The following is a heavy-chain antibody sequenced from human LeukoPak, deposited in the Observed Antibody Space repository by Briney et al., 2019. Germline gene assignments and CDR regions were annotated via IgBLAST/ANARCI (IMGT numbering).Heavy chain of an antibody. J-gene: IGHJ3*02. D-gene: IGHD1-1*01. CDR3: ASLNWSPPKDAFDI. CDR1: GFTFSSYG. V-gene: IGHV3-33*01. CDR2: IWYDGSNK. Sequence: GGSLRLSCAASGFTFSSYGMHWVRQAPGKGLEWVAVIWYDGSNKYYADSVKGRFTISRHNSKNTLYLQMNSLRAEDTAVYYCASLNWSPPKDAFDIWGQGTMVTVSS.